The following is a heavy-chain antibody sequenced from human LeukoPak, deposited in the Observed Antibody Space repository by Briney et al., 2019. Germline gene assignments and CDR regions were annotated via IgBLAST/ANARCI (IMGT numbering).Heavy chain of an antibody. J-gene: IGHJ4*02. CDR1: GDSISSSSYY. CDR2: IYYSGST. D-gene: IGHD3-22*01. Sequence: SETLSLTCIVSGDSISSSSYYWGWIRQPPGKGLEWIGSIYYSGSTYYNPSLKSRVSISVDTSKNQFSLKLSSVTAADTAVYYCARVFFDTTGYHYRGLLYFDYWGQGILVTVSS. V-gene: IGHV4-39*07. CDR3: ARVFFDTTGYHYRGLLYFDY.